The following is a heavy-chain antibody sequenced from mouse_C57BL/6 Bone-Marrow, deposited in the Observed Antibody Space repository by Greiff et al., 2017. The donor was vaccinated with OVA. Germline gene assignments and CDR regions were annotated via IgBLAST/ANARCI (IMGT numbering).Heavy chain of an antibody. CDR1: GFTFSSYG. CDR2: ISSGGSYT. V-gene: IGHV5-6*01. CDR3: ASYGSSVAY. D-gene: IGHD1-1*01. J-gene: IGHJ3*01. Sequence: EVKLMESGGDLVKPGGSLKLSCAASGFTFSSYGMSWVRQTPDKRLEWVATISSGGSYTYYPDSVKGRFTISRDNAKNTLYLQMSSLKSEDTAMYYCASYGSSVAYWGQGTLVTVSA.